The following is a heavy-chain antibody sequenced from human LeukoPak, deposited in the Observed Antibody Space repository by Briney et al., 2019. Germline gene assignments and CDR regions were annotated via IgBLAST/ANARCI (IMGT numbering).Heavy chain of an antibody. Sequence: ASVKVSCKASGYTFTSYYMHWVRQAPGQGLEWMGWINPNSGGTNYAQKFQGRVTMTRDTSISTAYMELSSLRSDDTAVYYCARGGCSSTSCRFPVPRAYWFDPWGQGTLVTVSS. CDR3: ARGGCSSTSCRFPVPRAYWFDP. V-gene: IGHV1-2*02. D-gene: IGHD2-2*01. CDR1: GYTFTSYY. J-gene: IGHJ5*02. CDR2: INPNSGGT.